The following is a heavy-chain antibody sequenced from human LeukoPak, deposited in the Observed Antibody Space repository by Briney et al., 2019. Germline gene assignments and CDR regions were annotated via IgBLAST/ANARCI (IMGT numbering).Heavy chain of an antibody. CDR1: GGSFSGYY. CDR3: ARGDTYYDFWSGYYDDAFDI. Sequence: SETLSLTCAVYGGSFSGYYWSWIRQPPGKGLEWIGEINHSRSTNYNPSLKSRVTISVDTSKNQFSLKLSSVTAADTAVYYCARGDTYYDFWSGYYDDAFDIWGQGTMVTVSS. V-gene: IGHV4-34*01. D-gene: IGHD3-3*01. CDR2: INHSRST. J-gene: IGHJ3*02.